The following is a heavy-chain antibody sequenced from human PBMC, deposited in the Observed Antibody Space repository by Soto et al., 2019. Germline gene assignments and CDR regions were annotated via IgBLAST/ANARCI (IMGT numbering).Heavy chain of an antibody. V-gene: IGHV1-8*01. CDR3: ARIDFWSGFPQGFDY. CDR2: MNPNSGNT. Sequence: VSVKVSCKASGYTFTSYDINWVRQATGQGLEWMGWMNPNSGNTGYAQKFQGRVTMTRNTSISTAYMELSSLRSEDTAVYYCARIDFWSGFPQGFDYWGQGTLVTVSS. CDR1: GYTFTSYD. D-gene: IGHD3-3*01. J-gene: IGHJ4*02.